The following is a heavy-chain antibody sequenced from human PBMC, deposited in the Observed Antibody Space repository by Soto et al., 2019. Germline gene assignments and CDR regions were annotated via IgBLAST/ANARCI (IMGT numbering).Heavy chain of an antibody. CDR2: LYYSGST. Sequence: PSETLSLTCTVSGASISSSYWSWIRQPPGKGLEWIGYLYYSGSTNYNPSLKSRVTISLDTSKNQISLNLTSVTAADTAVYFCARVNYDFWSGHDYWGQGTLVTVSS. CDR3: ARVNYDFWSGHDY. J-gene: IGHJ4*02. CDR1: GASISSSY. V-gene: IGHV4-59*01. D-gene: IGHD3-3*01.